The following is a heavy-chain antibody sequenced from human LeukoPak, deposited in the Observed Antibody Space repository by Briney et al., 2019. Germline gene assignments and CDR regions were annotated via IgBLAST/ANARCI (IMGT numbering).Heavy chain of an antibody. J-gene: IGHJ5*02. Sequence: RGSLRLSCAASGFTFSSYSMDWVRQAPGQGLEWVSYISSRVRTKYYADPVKGRFTISRDNAKNSLYLQMNSLRDEDTDVYYCAVEGYCSGGSCYTNWFDTWGQGTPVTVSS. CDR3: AVEGYCSGGSCYTNWFDT. CDR2: ISSRVRTK. CDR1: GFTFSSYS. D-gene: IGHD2-15*01. V-gene: IGHV3-48*02.